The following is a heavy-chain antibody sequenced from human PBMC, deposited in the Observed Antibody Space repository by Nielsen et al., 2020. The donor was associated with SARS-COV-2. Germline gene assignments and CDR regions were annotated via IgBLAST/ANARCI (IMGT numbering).Heavy chain of an antibody. J-gene: IGHJ4*02. D-gene: IGHD4-17*01. CDR1: GFTFSSDG. Sequence: GESLKISCAASGFTFSSDGMHWVRQAPGKGLEWVAVIWYDGSNKYYADSVKGRFTISRDNSKNTLYLQMNSLRAEDTAVYYCARGRDYGDYDYFDYWGQGTLVTVSS. V-gene: IGHV3-33*01. CDR2: IWYDGSNK. CDR3: ARGRDYGDYDYFDY.